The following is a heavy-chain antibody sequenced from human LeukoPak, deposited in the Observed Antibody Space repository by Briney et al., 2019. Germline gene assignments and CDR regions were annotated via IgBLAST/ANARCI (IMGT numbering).Heavy chain of an antibody. J-gene: IGHJ4*02. CDR3: ARGLDSSGWSYFEY. D-gene: IGHD6-19*01. CDR2: INPSDGRT. CDR1: GYTFISYY. Sequence: GASVKVSCKASGYTFISYYIHWRRQAPGQGPEWMGVINPSDGRTRYAQKLQGRVTMTRDTSTSTLYMDLSSLRSEDTAVYYCARGLDSSGWSYFEYWGQGTLVTVSS. V-gene: IGHV1-46*04.